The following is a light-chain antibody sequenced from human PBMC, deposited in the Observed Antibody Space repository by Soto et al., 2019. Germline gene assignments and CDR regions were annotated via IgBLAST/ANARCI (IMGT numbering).Light chain of an antibody. CDR2: GAS. V-gene: IGKV3-20*01. Sequence: EIVFTQSAATLSLSPGERATLSCRASQSVSSYLAWYQQKPGQAPRLLIYGASSRATGIPDRFSGSGSGTDFTLTISRLEPEDFAVYYCHQFGYSPRTFGQGTKVDI. CDR1: QSVSSY. J-gene: IGKJ1*01. CDR3: HQFGYSPRT.